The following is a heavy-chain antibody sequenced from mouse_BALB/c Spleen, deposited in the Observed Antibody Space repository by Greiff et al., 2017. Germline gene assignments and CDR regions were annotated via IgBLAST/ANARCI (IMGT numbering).Heavy chain of an antibody. CDR1: GFTFSSFG. CDR2: ISSGSSTI. J-gene: IGHJ4*01. CDR3: ARDDGFLYAMDY. D-gene: IGHD2-3*01. Sequence: EVKVVESGGGLVQPGGSRKLSCAASGFTFSSFGMHWVRQAPEKGLEWVAYISSGSSTIYYADTVKGRFTISRDNPKNTLFLQMTSLRSEDTAMYYCARDDGFLYAMDYWGQGTSVTVSS. V-gene: IGHV5-17*02.